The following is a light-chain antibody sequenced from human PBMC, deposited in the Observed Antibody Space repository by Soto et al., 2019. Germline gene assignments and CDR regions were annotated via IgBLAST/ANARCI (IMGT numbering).Light chain of an antibody. V-gene: IGLV1-47*02. CDR1: SSNIGSNY. Sequence: QSVLTQPPSASGTPGQRVIISCSGSSSNIGSNYVYWYQQLPGTAPKLLIYNSNQRPSGVPDRFSGSRSGTSASLAISGLRSDDESDYYCASWDDSLRGVVFGVGTKVTVL. CDR3: ASWDDSLRGVV. CDR2: NSN. J-gene: IGLJ2*01.